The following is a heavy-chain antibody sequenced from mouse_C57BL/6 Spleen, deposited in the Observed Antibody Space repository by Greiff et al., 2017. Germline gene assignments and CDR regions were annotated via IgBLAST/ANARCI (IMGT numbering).Heavy chain of an antibody. CDR2: IDPSDSYT. J-gene: IGHJ1*03. D-gene: IGHD1-1*01. CDR3: AYYYGSSSWYFDV. Sequence: QVQLQQPGAELVMPGASVKLSCKASGYTFTSYWMHWVKQRPGQGLEWIGEIDPSDSYTNYNQKFKGKSTLTVDKSSSTAYMQLSSLTSEDSAVYYCAYYYGSSSWYFDVWGTGTTVTVSS. CDR1: GYTFTSYW. V-gene: IGHV1-69*01.